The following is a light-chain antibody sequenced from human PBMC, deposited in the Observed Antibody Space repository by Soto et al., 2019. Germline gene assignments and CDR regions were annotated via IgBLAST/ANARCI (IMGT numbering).Light chain of an antibody. CDR2: GAS. V-gene: IGKV3D-20*02. CDR3: QQSGNWPSIN. CDR1: QSVSNNY. J-gene: IGKJ5*01. Sequence: EIVLTHSPGTLSLSPGERATLSCRSSQSVSNNYLAWYQQKPGQAPRLLIYGASNRATGIPDRFSGSGSGTNFTLTISSLEPEDFAVYYCQQSGNWPSINFGQGTRLEIK.